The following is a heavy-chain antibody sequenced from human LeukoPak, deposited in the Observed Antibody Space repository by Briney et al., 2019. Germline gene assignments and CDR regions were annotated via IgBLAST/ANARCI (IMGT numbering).Heavy chain of an antibody. J-gene: IGHJ3*02. CDR3: ARELQGWAFDI. D-gene: IGHD2-15*01. V-gene: IGHV3-48*04. CDR1: GFTFSAYT. Sequence: GGSLRLSCSASGFTFSAYTMNWVRQAPGQGLEWVSYISSGSSSVYYADSVKGRFTISRDNAKNTLYLQMNSLRAEDTAVYYCARELQGWAFDIWGQGTMVTVSS. CDR2: ISSGSSSV.